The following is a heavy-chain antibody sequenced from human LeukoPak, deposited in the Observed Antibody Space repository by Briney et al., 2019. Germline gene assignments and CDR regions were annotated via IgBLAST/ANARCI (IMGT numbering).Heavy chain of an antibody. CDR1: RFTFSSYD. J-gene: IGHJ5*02. CDR2: ISYDGSNK. CDR3: AKEGYDSSGYYYP. D-gene: IGHD3-22*01. V-gene: IGHV3-30*18. Sequence: GGSLRLSCTASRFTFSSYDMHWVRQAPGEGLEWVAVISYDGSNKYYADSVKGRFTISRDNSKNTLYLQMNSLRAEDTAVYYCAKEGYDSSGYYYPWGQGTLVTVPS.